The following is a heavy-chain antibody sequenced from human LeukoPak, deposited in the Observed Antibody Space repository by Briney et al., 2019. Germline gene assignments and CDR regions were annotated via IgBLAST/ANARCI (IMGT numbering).Heavy chain of an antibody. CDR2: INHSGST. J-gene: IGHJ4*02. Sequence: SQTLSLTCTVSGGSISSGGYYRSWIRQHPGKGLEWIGEINHSGSTNYNPSLKSRVTISVDTSKNQFSLKLSSVTAADTAVYYCARGYGSWQGELDYWGQGTLVTVSS. CDR3: ARGYGSWQGELDY. V-gene: IGHV4-31*03. CDR1: GGSISSGGYY. D-gene: IGHD1-26*01.